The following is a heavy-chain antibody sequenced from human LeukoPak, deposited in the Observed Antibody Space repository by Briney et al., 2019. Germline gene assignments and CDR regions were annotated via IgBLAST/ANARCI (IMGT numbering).Heavy chain of an antibody. Sequence: PGRSLRLSCAASGLTFSSYGMHWVRQAPGKGLEWVAVIWYDGSNKYYADSVKGRFTISRDNSKNTLYLQMNSLRAEDTAVYYCARDDYGDHSHFDYWGQGTLVTVSS. V-gene: IGHV3-33*01. CDR3: ARDDYGDHSHFDY. CDR2: IWYDGSNK. J-gene: IGHJ4*02. CDR1: GLTFSSYG. D-gene: IGHD4-23*01.